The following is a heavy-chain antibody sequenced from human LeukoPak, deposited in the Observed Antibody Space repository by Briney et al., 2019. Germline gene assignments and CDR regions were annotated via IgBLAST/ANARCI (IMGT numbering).Heavy chain of an antibody. CDR2: IRSKANSYAT. D-gene: IGHD5-18*01. CDR3: TREWIQLWS. Sequence: GGSLRLSCAASGFTFSGSAMHWVRQASGKGLEWVGRIRSKANSYATAYAASVKGRFTISRDDSKNTAYLQMNSLKTEDTAAYYCTREWIQLWSWGQGTLVTVSS. CDR1: GFTFSGSA. V-gene: IGHV3-73*01. J-gene: IGHJ5*02.